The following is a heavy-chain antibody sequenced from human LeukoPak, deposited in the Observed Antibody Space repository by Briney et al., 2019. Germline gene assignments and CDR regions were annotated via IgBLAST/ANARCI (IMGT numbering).Heavy chain of an antibody. CDR3: ARGVDILTGYYLPHFDY. D-gene: IGHD3-9*01. CDR2: IKQDGSEK. CDR1: GFTFSSYW. Sequence: PGGSLRLSCAASGFTFSSYWMSWVRQAPGKGLEWVANIKQDGSEKYYVDSVKGRFTISRDNAKNSLYLQMNSLRAEDTAVYYCARGVDILTGYYLPHFDYWGQGTLVTVSS. V-gene: IGHV3-7*01. J-gene: IGHJ4*02.